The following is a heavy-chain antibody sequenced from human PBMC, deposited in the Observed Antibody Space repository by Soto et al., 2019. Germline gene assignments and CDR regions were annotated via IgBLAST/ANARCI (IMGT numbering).Heavy chain of an antibody. Sequence: ASVKVSCKASGYTFTGYYMHWVRQAPGQGLEWMGWINPNSGGTNYAQKFQGWVTMTRDTSISTAYMELSRLRSDDTAVYYCARPGGNSSSSFAFDIWGQGTMVTVSS. CDR3: ARPGGNSSSSFAFDI. V-gene: IGHV1-2*04. CDR1: GYTFTGYY. J-gene: IGHJ3*02. D-gene: IGHD6-6*01. CDR2: INPNSGGT.